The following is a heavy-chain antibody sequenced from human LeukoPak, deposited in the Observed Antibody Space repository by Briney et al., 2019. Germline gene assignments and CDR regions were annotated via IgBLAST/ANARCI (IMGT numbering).Heavy chain of an antibody. CDR2: INPNSGGT. CDR1: GYTFTGYY. V-gene: IGHV1-2*06. CDR3: AKSTFFSGGLGY. J-gene: IGHJ4*02. D-gene: IGHD1-26*01. Sequence: GASVKVSCKASGYTFTGYYMHWVRQAPGQGLEWMGRINPNSGGTNYAQKFQGRVTMTRDTSISTAYMGLSRLRSDDTAVYYCAKSTFFSGGLGYWGQGTLVTVSS.